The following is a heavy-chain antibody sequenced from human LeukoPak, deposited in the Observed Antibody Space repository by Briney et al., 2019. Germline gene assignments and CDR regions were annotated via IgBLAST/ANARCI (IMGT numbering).Heavy chain of an antibody. J-gene: IGHJ4*02. D-gene: IGHD6-13*01. CDR2: IYSSGST. CDR1: GFTVSSLH. CDR3: ARSSSWYGSFDY. V-gene: IGHV3-53*01. Sequence: PGGSLRLSCAASGFTVSSLHMSWVRQTPGKGLEWVSVIYSSGSTYYADSVKGRFTISRDNPKNTLYLQMNSLRAEDTAIYYCARSSSWYGSFDYWGQGTLVTVSS.